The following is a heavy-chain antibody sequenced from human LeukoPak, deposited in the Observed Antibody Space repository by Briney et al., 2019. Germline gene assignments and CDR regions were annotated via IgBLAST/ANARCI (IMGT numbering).Heavy chain of an antibody. CDR2: IYYSGST. V-gene: IGHV4-39*07. J-gene: IGHJ4*02. CDR3: ARVFSSGWGY. Sequence: SETLSLTCTVSGGSISSSSYYWGWIRQPPGKGLEWIGSIYYSGSTYYNPSLKSRVTISVDTSKNQFSLKLSSVTAADTAVYYCARVFSSGWGYWGQGTLVTVSS. CDR1: GGSISSSSYY. D-gene: IGHD6-19*01.